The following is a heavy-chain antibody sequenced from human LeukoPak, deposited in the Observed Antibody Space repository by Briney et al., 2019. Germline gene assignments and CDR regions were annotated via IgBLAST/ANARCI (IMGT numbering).Heavy chain of an antibody. Sequence: SETLSLTCTVSGDSISSSDYFWGWIRQPPGKGLEWIGTIYFSGSTYYNPYLKSRVTISLDTSKNQFSLKLSSVTAADTAVFYCATSGWYLLPGIYWGQGTLVTVSS. CDR1: GDSISSSDYF. J-gene: IGHJ4*02. CDR2: IYFSGST. V-gene: IGHV4-39*01. CDR3: ATSGWYLLPGIY. D-gene: IGHD6-19*01.